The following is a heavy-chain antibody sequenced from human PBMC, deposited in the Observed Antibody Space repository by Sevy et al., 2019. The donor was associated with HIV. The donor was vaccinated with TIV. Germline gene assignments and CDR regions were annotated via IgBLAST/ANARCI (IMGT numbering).Heavy chain of an antibody. CDR1: GFPFSSYS. J-gene: IGHJ4*02. Sequence: GGSLRLSCAASGFPFSSYSMNWVRQAPGKGLEWVSSISSSSSYIYYADSVKGRFTISRDNAKNSLYLQMNSLRAEDTAVDYCARDWRGWGQFDYWGQGTLVTVSS. V-gene: IGHV3-21*01. D-gene: IGHD6-19*01. CDR2: ISSSSSYI. CDR3: ARDWRGWGQFDY.